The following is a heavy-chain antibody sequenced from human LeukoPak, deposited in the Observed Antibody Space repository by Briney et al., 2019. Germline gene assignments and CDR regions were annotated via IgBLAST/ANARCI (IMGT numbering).Heavy chain of an antibody. CDR3: ARSYYYYYYYMDV. CDR2: IYYSGST. Sequence: PSETLSLTCAVYGGSFSRYYWGWIRQPPGKGLEWIGSIYYSGSTYYNPSLKSRVTISVDTSKNQFSLKLSSVTAADTAVYYCARSYYYYYYYMDVWGKGTTVTVSS. CDR1: GGSFSRYY. D-gene: IGHD1-26*01. J-gene: IGHJ6*03. V-gene: IGHV4-39*07.